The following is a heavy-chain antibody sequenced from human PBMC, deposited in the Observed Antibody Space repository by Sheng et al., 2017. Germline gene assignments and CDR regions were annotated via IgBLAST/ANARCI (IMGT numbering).Heavy chain of an antibody. CDR2: IIWNSGSI. J-gene: IGHJ4*02. Sequence: EVQLVESGGGLVQPGRSLRLSCAASGFTFDDYAMHWVRQAPGKGLEWVSGIIWNSGSIGYADSVKGRFTISRDNAKNSLYLQMNSLRAEDTALYYCAKDSAGMGVVVAGEFDYWGQGT. CDR1: GFTFDDYA. V-gene: IGHV3-9*01. CDR3: AKDSAGMGVVVAGEFDY. D-gene: IGHD3-22*01.